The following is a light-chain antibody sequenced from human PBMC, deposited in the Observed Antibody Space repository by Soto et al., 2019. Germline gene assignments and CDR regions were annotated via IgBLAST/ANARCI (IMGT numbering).Light chain of an antibody. CDR2: GAS. CDR1: QSVSSSY. Sequence: EIVLTQSPGTLSLSPGERATLSCRASQSVSSSYLAWYQQKPGQAPRLLIYGASNRPTGIPARFSGSGSGTDFPLTISRLEPEDFAVYYCQQYGSSPHTFGQGTKLEIK. J-gene: IGKJ2*01. V-gene: IGKV3-20*01. CDR3: QQYGSSPHT.